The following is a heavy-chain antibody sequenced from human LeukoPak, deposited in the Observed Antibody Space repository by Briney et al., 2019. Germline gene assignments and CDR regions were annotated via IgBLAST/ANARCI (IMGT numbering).Heavy chain of an antibody. CDR1: GGTFSSYA. D-gene: IGHD3-22*01. CDR3: ARVTYYYDSRDYWYYYYMDV. J-gene: IGHJ6*03. CDR2: IIPIFGTA. V-gene: IGHV1-69*05. Sequence: GASVKVSCKASGGTFSSYAISWVRQAPGQGLEWMGGIIPIFGTANYAQKFQGRVTITTDESTSTAYMELSSLRSEDTAVYYCARVTYYYDSRDYWYYYYMDVWGKGTTVTVSS.